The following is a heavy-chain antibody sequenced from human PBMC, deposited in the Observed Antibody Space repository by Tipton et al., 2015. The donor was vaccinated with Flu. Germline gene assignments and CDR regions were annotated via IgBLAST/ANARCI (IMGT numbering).Heavy chain of an antibody. V-gene: IGHV4-38-2*02. D-gene: IGHD6-19*01. J-gene: IGHJ4*02. CDR3: ARRVAVAGTPDY. CDR2: IPHSGIT. Sequence: TLSLTCTVSGYSMNSASYWGWIRQPPGKGLEWIGSIPHSGITFYNPSLKSRVTISVDTSINQFSLKLSSVTAADTAVYFCARRVAVAGTPDYWGQGTLVTVSS. CDR1: GYSMNSASY.